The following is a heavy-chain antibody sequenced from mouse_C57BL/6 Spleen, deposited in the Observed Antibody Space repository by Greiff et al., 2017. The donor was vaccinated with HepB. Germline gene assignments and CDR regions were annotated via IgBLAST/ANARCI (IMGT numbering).Heavy chain of an antibody. V-gene: IGHV5-9*01. CDR2: ISGGGGNT. J-gene: IGHJ4*01. Sequence: DVKLVESGGGLVKPGGSLKLSCAASGFTFSSYTMSWVRQTPEKRLEWVATISGGGGNTYYPDSVKGRFTISRDNAKNTLYLQMSRLRSEDTALYYCARQNGYYGAMDYWGQGTSVTVSS. CDR3: ARQNGYYGAMDY. CDR1: GFTFSSYT. D-gene: IGHD2-3*01.